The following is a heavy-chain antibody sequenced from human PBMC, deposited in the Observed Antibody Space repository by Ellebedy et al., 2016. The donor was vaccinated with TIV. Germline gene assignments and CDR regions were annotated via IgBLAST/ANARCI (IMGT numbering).Heavy chain of an antibody. D-gene: IGHD5-24*01. V-gene: IGHV3-7*03. CDR3: ARAHTRDGYEGQEDY. J-gene: IGHJ4*02. Sequence: GESLKISXAASGFTFSSYWMSWVRQAPGKGLEWVANIKQDGSEKYYVDSVKGRFTISRDNAKNSLYLQMNSLRAEDTAVYYCARAHTRDGYEGQEDYWGQGTLVTVSS. CDR2: IKQDGSEK. CDR1: GFTFSSYW.